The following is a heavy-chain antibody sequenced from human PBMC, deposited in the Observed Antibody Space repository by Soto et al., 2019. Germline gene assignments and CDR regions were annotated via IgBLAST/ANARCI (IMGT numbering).Heavy chain of an antibody. D-gene: IGHD3-16*02. Sequence: SVKVSCKASGYTFTSYDINWVRQATGQGLEWMGGIIPIFGTANYAQKFQGRVTITADESTSTAYMELSSLRSEDTAVYYCATGPKYDYVWGSYRLDYWGQGTLVTVSS. CDR2: IIPIFGTA. J-gene: IGHJ4*02. CDR1: GYTFTSYD. CDR3: ATGPKYDYVWGSYRLDY. V-gene: IGHV1-69*13.